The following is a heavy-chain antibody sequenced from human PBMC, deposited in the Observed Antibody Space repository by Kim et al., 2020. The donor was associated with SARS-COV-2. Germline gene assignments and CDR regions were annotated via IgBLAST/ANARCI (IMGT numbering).Heavy chain of an antibody. V-gene: IGHV3-74*01. CDR3: ARLSSTGGWPAEY. CDR2: IKGDGTNI. D-gene: IGHD2-8*02. Sequence: GGSLRLSCAASGFTFSSYWMYWVRQGPGKGLLWVSRIKGDGTNIDYAESVKGRFTISRDNAKNTLYLQMNSLRVEDTAVYYCARLSSTGGWPAEYWGQGTLVTVSS. J-gene: IGHJ4*02. CDR1: GFTFSSYW.